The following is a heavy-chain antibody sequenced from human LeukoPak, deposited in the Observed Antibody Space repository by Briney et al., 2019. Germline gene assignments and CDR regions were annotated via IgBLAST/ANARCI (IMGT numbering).Heavy chain of an antibody. V-gene: IGHV3-23*01. CDR1: GFTVSSNY. J-gene: IGHJ4*02. CDR2: ISGSGGST. Sequence: GGSLRLSCAASGFTVSSNYMSWVRQAPGKGLEWVSAISGSGGSTYYADSVKGRFTISRDNSKNTLYLQMNSLRAEDTAVYYCAKRSGYYYGRRYYFDYWGQGTLVTVSS. CDR3: AKRSGYYYGRRYYFDY. D-gene: IGHD3-22*01.